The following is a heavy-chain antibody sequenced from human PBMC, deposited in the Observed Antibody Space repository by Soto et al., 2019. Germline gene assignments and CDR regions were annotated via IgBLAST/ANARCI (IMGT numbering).Heavy chain of an antibody. D-gene: IGHD4-17*01. V-gene: IGHV1-69*01. CDR2: IIPVFGTA. CDR1: GGTFNNYA. CDR3: AREGYGDSGTPFDY. J-gene: IGHJ4*01. Sequence: QVKLVQSGAEVKKPGSSVKFSCTASGGTFNNYAISWVRQAPGQGLEWMGGIIPVFGTAHYAQKFQGRVTIAADESTSTAYMELRSLRSDDKAMYYCAREGYGDSGTPFDYWGHGTLVTVAS.